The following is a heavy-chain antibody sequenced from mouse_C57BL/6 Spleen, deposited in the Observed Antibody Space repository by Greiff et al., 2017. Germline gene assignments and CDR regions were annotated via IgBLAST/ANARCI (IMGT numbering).Heavy chain of an antibody. V-gene: IGHV1-39*01. CDR3: TIKFLLGY. Sequence: VQVKQPGPELVKPGASVKISCKASGYSFTDYNMNWVKQSNGKSLEWIGVINPNYGTTRYNQKFKGKATLTVDKSSSTAYMQLNSLTSEDSAVYCCTIKFLLGYWGQGTTLSVSS. D-gene: IGHD1-3*01. CDR1: GYSFTDYN. J-gene: IGHJ2*01. CDR2: INPNYGTT.